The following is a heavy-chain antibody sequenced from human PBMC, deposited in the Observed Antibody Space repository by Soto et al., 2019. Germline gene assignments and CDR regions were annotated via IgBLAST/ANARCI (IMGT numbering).Heavy chain of an antibody. Sequence: ASVKVSCKASGYTFTSFYMHWVRQAPGQGLEWMGIINPSGGSSSYAQKFQGRVTMTRDTSTSTVYMELSSLRSEVTAVYYCARVRRSSGYYYGYWGQGTLVTVSS. CDR1: GYTFTSFY. V-gene: IGHV1-46*01. CDR3: ARVRRSSGYYYGY. D-gene: IGHD3-22*01. CDR2: INPSGGSS. J-gene: IGHJ4*02.